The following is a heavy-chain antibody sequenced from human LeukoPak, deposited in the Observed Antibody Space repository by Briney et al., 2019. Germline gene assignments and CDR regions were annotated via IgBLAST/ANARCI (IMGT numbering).Heavy chain of an antibody. Sequence: ASVKVSCKASGYTFINYGISWVRQAPGQGLEWMGIINPSGGSTSYAQKFQGRVTMTRDTSTSTVYMELSSLRSEDTAVYYCAIVPGPIAAAEIDYWGQGTLVTVSS. CDR3: AIVPGPIAAAEIDY. D-gene: IGHD6-13*01. CDR1: GYTFINYG. V-gene: IGHV1-46*01. J-gene: IGHJ4*02. CDR2: INPSGGST.